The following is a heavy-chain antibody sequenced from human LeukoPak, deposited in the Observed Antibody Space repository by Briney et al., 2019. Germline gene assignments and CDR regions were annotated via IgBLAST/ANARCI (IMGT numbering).Heavy chain of an antibody. V-gene: IGHV1-18*01. J-gene: IGHJ4*02. CDR3: ARALVDGYKELGY. Sequence: VSVKVSCKASGYTFTTYGITWVRQAPGQGLEGMGWISAYNGNTNYAQKLQGRVTMTTDTSTSTAYMELRSLRSDDTAVYYCARALVDGYKELGYWGQGTLVTVSP. D-gene: IGHD5-24*01. CDR2: ISAYNGNT. CDR1: GYTFTTYG.